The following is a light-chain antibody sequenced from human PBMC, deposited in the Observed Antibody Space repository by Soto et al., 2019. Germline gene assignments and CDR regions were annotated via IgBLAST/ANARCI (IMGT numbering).Light chain of an antibody. Sequence: EIVMAQSPANLSLSPVSGPTLSCLASQPVSDKLAWYQQKPGQAPRLLIYGASARALGIPARFSGSGSGTEFSFTVTSLQSEDFAVYYRQQYDQWPITFGQGTRLENK. J-gene: IGKJ5*01. CDR3: QQYDQWPIT. CDR1: QPVSDK. V-gene: IGKV3-15*01. CDR2: GAS.